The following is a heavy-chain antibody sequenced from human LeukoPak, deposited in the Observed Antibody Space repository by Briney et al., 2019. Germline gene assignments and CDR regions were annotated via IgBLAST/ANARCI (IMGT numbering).Heavy chain of an antibody. CDR2: IIPIFGTA. J-gene: IGHJ4*02. D-gene: IGHD6-13*01. V-gene: IGHV1-69*06. CDR3: ARGGIAAAGRSDY. Sequence: SVKVSCKASGGTFSSYAISWVRQAPGQGLEWMGGIIPIFGTANYAQKFQGRVTITADKSTSTAYMELSSLRSEDTAVYYCARGGIAAAGRSDYWGQGTLVTVSS. CDR1: GGTFSSYA.